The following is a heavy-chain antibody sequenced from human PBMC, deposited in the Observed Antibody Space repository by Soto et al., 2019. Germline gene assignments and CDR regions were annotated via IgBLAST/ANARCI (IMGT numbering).Heavy chain of an antibody. CDR2: ISYDGSNK. Sequence: QVQLVESGGGVVQPGRSLRLSCAASGFTFSSYGMHWVRQAPGKGLEWVAVISYDGSNKYYADSVKGRFTISRDNSKNTLYLQMNSLRAEDTAVYYCAKGGEVGATLAHWGQGTLVTVSS. D-gene: IGHD1-26*01. CDR1: GFTFSSYG. CDR3: AKGGEVGATLAH. J-gene: IGHJ4*02. V-gene: IGHV3-30*18.